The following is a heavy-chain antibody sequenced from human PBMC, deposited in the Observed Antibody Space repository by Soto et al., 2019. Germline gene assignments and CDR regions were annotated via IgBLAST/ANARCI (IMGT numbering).Heavy chain of an antibody. CDR3: ARGSGNHFDY. V-gene: IGHV4-59*01. J-gene: IGHJ4*02. D-gene: IGHD2-15*01. Sequence: KPSETLSLTCSVSGGSMNTYYWSWIRQPPGKGLEWIGYIYSSESTNYKLSLKSRVVFSVDTSKNQFSLKLSSVTAADTAVYYCARGSGNHFDYWGQGTLVTVSS. CDR1: GGSMNTYY. CDR2: IYSSEST.